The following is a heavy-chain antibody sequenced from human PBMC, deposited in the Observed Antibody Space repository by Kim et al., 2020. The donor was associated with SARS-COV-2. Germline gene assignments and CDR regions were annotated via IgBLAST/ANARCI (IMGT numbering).Heavy chain of an antibody. D-gene: IGHD6-13*01. Sequence: GGSLRLSCAASGFTFSSYDMHWVRQATGKGLEWVSAIGTAGDTYYPGSVKGRFTISSENAKNSLYLQMNSLRAGDTAVYYCARVLSIAAAGTGAFDIWGQGTMVTVSS. CDR1: GFTFSSYD. CDR3: ARVLSIAAAGTGAFDI. V-gene: IGHV3-13*01. J-gene: IGHJ3*02. CDR2: IGTAGDT.